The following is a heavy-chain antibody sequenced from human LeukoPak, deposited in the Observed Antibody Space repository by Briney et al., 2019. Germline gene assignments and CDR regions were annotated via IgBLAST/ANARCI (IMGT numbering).Heavy chain of an antibody. CDR1: GFTFSSYS. CDR2: ISSSYI. Sequence: GGSLRLSCAASGFTFSSYSMNWVRQAPGKGLEWVSSISSSYIYYADSVKGRFTISRDNAKNSLYLQMNSLRAEDTAVYYCARDYDSSGYYYDYWGQGTLVTVSS. J-gene: IGHJ4*02. V-gene: IGHV3-21*01. D-gene: IGHD3-22*01. CDR3: ARDYDSSGYYYDY.